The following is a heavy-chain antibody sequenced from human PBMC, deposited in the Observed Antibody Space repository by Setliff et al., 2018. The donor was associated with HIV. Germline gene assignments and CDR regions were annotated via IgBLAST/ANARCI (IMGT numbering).Heavy chain of an antibody. CDR2: FYHTGMT. Sequence: SETLSLTCAVSGGSISTRDWWTWVRQPPGKGLEWIGEFYHTGMTNYNPSLKSRSIMSADTSKNQFSLKLSSVTAADTAVYYCARDCSGGTCHSGGGYYTFDFCCHGTMVTVSS. D-gene: IGHD2-15*01. CDR3: ARDCSGGTCHSGGGYYTFDF. V-gene: IGHV4-4*02. CDR1: GGSISTRDW. J-gene: IGHJ3*01.